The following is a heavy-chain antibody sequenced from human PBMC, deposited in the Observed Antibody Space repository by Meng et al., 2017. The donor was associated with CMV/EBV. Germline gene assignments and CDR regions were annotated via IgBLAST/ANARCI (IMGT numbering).Heavy chain of an antibody. CDR2: INPNSGGT. V-gene: IGHV1-2*02. Sequence: ASVKVSCKASGYTFTGYYMHWVRQAPGQGLEWMGWINPNSGGTNYAQKFQGRVTTTRDTSISTAYMELSRLRSDDTAVYYCARDLGAHDAFDIWGQGTMVTVSS. CDR3: ARDLGAHDAFDI. J-gene: IGHJ3*02. D-gene: IGHD3-16*01. CDR1: GYTFTGYY.